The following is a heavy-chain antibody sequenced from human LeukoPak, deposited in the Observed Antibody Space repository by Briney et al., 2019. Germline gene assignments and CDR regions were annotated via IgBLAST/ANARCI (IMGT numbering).Heavy chain of an antibody. J-gene: IGHJ6*03. CDR1: GGSVSSSNYY. V-gene: IGHV4-61*01. D-gene: IGHD6-25*01. CDR3: AREIITAGYYYYYMDV. Sequence: SETLSLTCTVSGGSVSSSNYYWSWIRQPPGKGLEWIGYIFYSGSTKYNPSLKSRVTISVDTSKNQFSLKVSSVTAADTAVYYCAREIITAGYYYYYMDVWGKGTTVTVSS. CDR2: IFYSGST.